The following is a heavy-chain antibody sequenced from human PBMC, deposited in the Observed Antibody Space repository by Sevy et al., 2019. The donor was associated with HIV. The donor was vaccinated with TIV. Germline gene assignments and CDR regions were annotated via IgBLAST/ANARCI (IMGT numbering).Heavy chain of an antibody. CDR3: AREGLLEWLFSFDY. Sequence: GGSLRLSCAASGFTFSSYAIHWVRQAPGKGLEWVAVIWCDGTNEYYADSVKGRFTISRDNSKNTQYLQMNSLRAEDTAVYYCAREGLLEWLFSFDYWGQRTLVTVSS. J-gene: IGHJ4*02. CDR1: GFTFSSYA. D-gene: IGHD3-3*01. CDR2: IWCDGTNE. V-gene: IGHV3-33*01.